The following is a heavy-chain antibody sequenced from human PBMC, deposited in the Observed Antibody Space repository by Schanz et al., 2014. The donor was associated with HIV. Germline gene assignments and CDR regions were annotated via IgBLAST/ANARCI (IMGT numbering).Heavy chain of an antibody. CDR2: VSWNGRIF. CDR3: AKEMVSRYYGDAFNI. V-gene: IGHV3-9*01. J-gene: IGHJ3*02. CDR1: GFTFEDYA. Sequence: EVHLVESGGGLVQPGRSLRLSCAASGFTFEDYAMHWVRQAPGKGLEWVAGVSWNGRIFAYAGSVKGRFTISRDNTKNSLYLQMNSLTTEDTALYYCAKEMVSRYYGDAFNIWGQGTMVTVSS. D-gene: IGHD3-16*01.